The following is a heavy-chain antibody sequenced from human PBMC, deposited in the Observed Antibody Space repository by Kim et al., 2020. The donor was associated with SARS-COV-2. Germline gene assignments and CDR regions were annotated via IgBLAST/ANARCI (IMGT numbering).Heavy chain of an antibody. J-gene: IGHJ6*02. CDR1: GYTFTSYA. CDR3: ARLAAAGTDYGMDV. Sequence: ASVKVSCKASGYTFTSYAMHWVRQAPGQRLEWMGWINAGNGNTKYSQKFQGRVTITRDTSASTAYMELSSLRSEDTAVYYCARLAAAGTDYGMDVWGQGTTVTVSS. V-gene: IGHV1-3*01. CDR2: INAGNGNT. D-gene: IGHD6-13*01.